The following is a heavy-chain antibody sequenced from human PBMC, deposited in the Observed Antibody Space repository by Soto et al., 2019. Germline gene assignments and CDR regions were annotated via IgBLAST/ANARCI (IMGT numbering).Heavy chain of an antibody. V-gene: IGHV1-58*01. D-gene: IGHD2-15*01. J-gene: IGHJ4*02. CDR1: GFTFTSSA. CDR3: AADKEHCSGGSCYGNAY. CDR2: IVVGSGNT. Sequence: ASVKVSCKASGFTFTSSAVQWVRQARGQRLEWIGWIVVGSGNTNYAQKFQERVTITRDMSTSTAYMELSSLRSEDTAVYYCAADKEHCSGGSCYGNAYWGQGTLVTVSS.